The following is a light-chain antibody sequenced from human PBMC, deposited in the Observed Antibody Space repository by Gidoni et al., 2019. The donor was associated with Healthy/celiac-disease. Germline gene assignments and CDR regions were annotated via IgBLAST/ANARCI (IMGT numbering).Light chain of an antibody. J-gene: IGKJ3*01. CDR3: QQYNNWPPV. Sequence: EIVMTQSPATLSVSPGERANLSCRASQSVSSTLAWYQQTPGQAPRLLIYGASTRATGIPARFSGSGSGTEFTLTISSLQSEDFAVYYCQQYNNWPPVFGPGTKVDIK. CDR1: QSVSST. V-gene: IGKV3-15*01. CDR2: GAS.